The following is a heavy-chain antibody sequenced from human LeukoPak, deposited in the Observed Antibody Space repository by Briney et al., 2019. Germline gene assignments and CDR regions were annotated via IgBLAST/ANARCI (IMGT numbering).Heavy chain of an antibody. D-gene: IGHD1-14*01. J-gene: IGHJ4*02. CDR3: ARVSGSHEPHFDY. V-gene: IGHV3-11*05. CDR2: ISSSSSYT. CDR1: DFTSSANS. Sequence: GGSLRPSCEASDFTSSANSRIWSGQAPGKGLEWVSYISSSSSYTNYADSVKGRFTISRDNAKNSLYLQMTSLRAEDTAVYYCARVSGSHEPHFDYWGQGTLVTVSS.